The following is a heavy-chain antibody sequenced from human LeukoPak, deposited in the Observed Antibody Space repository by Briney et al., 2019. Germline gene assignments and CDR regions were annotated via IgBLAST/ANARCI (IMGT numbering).Heavy chain of an antibody. V-gene: IGHV3-48*04. Sequence: GSLRLSCAASGFTFRSYSMNWVRQAPGKGLGWGAQVSSSGSTIYYTDSVKGRFTISRDNAKNSLYLQLNSLRAEDTAVYYCARDRERWFGDLLFDYWGQGILVTVSS. J-gene: IGHJ4*02. CDR3: ARDRERWFGDLLFDY. CDR1: GFTFRSYS. D-gene: IGHD3-10*01. CDR2: VSSSGSTI.